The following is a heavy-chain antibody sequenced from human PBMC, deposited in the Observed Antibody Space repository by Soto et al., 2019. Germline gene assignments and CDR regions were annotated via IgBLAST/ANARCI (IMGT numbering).Heavy chain of an antibody. CDR1: GFSLSTSGVG. CDR2: IYWDDDK. Sequence: QITLKESGPTLVKPTQTLMLTCTFSGFSLSTSGVGVGWIRQPPGKALEWLALIYWDDDKRYSPSLKSRLTITKDTSKNQVVLTMTNMDPVDTATYYCAHSWYYSGGSCYYSNRFDPWGQGTLVTVSS. CDR3: AHSWYYSGGSCYYSNRFDP. D-gene: IGHD2-15*01. V-gene: IGHV2-5*02. J-gene: IGHJ5*02.